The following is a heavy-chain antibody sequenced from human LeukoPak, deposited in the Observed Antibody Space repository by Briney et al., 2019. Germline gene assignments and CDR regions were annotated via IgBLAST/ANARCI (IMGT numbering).Heavy chain of an antibody. CDR3: ARDRSRLNYFDY. V-gene: IGHV4-59*01. D-gene: IGHD5/OR15-5a*01. CDR1: GGPISSYY. Sequence: SETLSLTCTVSGGPISSYYWSWIRQPPGKGLEWIGYIYYSGSTNYNPSLKSRVTISVDTSKNQFSLKLSSVTAADTAVYYCARDRSRLNYFDYWGQGTLVTVSS. CDR2: IYYSGST. J-gene: IGHJ4*02.